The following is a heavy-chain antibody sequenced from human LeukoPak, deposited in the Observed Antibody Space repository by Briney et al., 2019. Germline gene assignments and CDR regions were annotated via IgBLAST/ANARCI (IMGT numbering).Heavy chain of an antibody. CDR3: ARDRFWSAPYMGSGYDAFDI. Sequence: GASVKVSCKASGYTFTSYYMHWVRQDPGQGLEWMGIINPSGGSTSYAQKFQSRVTMTRDTSTSTVYMELSSLRSEDTAVYYCARDRFWSAPYMGSGYDAFDIWGQGTMVTVSS. CDR1: GYTFTSYY. CDR2: INPSGGST. V-gene: IGHV1-46*01. J-gene: IGHJ3*02. D-gene: IGHD3-3*01.